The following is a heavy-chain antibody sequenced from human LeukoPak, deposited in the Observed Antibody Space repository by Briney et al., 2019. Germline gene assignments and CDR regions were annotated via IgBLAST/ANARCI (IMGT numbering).Heavy chain of an antibody. V-gene: IGHV1-2*02. Sequence: EASVKVSCKASGYTFTYYYIHWMRQAPGHGLEWMGWISPDSDVTSYAQKFQGRVTMTRDTSISTVYVELSRLRSDDTAVYYCARSDSYTWFDPWGQGTLVTVSS. CDR3: ARSDSYTWFDP. CDR1: GYTFTYYY. D-gene: IGHD2-15*01. CDR2: ISPDSDVT. J-gene: IGHJ5*02.